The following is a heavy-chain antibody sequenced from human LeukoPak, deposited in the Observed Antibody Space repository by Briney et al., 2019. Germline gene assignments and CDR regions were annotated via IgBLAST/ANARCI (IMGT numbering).Heavy chain of an antibody. CDR1: VGSFIVYY. D-gene: IGHD6-19*01. CDR2: INHSGRT. CDR3: ARLRRGKVAGTMDV. V-gene: IGHV4-34*01. J-gene: IGHJ6*04. Sequence: SETLSLTCALYVGSFIVYYWGSVRQPRGEGLEWIGEINHSGRTNYNPSLKSGVTISVDTSKNQFSLKLSAVTAADTAVYYCARLRRGKVAGTMDVWGKGTTVTVSS.